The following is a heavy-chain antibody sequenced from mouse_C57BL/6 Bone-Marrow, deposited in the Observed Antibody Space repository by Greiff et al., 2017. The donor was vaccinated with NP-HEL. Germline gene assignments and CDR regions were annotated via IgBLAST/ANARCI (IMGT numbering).Heavy chain of an antibody. V-gene: IGHV14-2*01. D-gene: IGHD4-1*01. CDR3: ARWGWDAFDY. Sequence: VQLQQSGAELVKPGASVKLSCTASGFNIKDYYMHWVKQRTEQGLEWIGRIDPEDGETKYAPKFPGKATLTADTSSNTAYLQLSSLTSEDTAVYYCARWGWDAFDYWGQGTTLTVSS. CDR1: GFNIKDYY. CDR2: IDPEDGET. J-gene: IGHJ2*01.